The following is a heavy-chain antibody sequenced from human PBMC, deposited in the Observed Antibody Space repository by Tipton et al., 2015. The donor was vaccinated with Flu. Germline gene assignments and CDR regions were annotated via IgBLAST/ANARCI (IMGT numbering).Heavy chain of an antibody. Sequence: SLRLSCAASGFTVSSNYMSWVRQAPGKGLEWVSVIYSGGSTYYADSVKGRFTISRDNSKNTLYLQMNSLRAEDTAVYYCARVLDIVVVVAATPPGAFDIWGQGTMVTVSS. D-gene: IGHD2-15*01. CDR3: ARVLDIVVVVAATPPGAFDI. J-gene: IGHJ3*02. V-gene: IGHV3-53*01. CDR1: GFTVSSNY. CDR2: IYSGGST.